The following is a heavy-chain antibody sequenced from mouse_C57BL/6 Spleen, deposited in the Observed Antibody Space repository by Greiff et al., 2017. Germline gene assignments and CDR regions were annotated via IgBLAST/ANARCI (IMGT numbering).Heavy chain of an antibody. V-gene: IGHV1-15*01. CDR1: GYTFTDYE. CDR2: IDPETGGT. D-gene: IGHD1-1*01. CDR3: NTVVAKYAMDY. J-gene: IGHJ4*01. Sequence: QVQLQQSGAELVRPGASVTLSCKASGYTFTDYEMHWVKQTPVHGLEWIGAIDPETGGTAYNQKFKGKVIMTADKSSSTAYMELRSLTSEDSAVYYCNTVVAKYAMDYWGQGTSVTVSS.